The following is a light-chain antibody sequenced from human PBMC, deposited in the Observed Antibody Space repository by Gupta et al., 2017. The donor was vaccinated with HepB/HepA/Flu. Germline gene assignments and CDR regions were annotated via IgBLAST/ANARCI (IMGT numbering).Light chain of an antibody. CDR2: DIS. V-gene: IGKV3-11*01. CDR1: QTVSTY. J-gene: IGKJ4*01. CDR3: QQRSNWPLT. Sequence: EIVLTQSPATLSLSPGDRATLSCRASQTVSTYLAWYQQKPGQSPRLLIYDISNRATSIPARFSGSGSGTDFTLTISSLEPEDFAVYFCQQRSNWPLTFGGGTKVEIK.